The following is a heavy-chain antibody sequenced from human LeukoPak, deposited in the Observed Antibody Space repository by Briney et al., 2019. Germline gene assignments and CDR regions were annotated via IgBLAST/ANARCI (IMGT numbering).Heavy chain of an antibody. V-gene: IGHV4-39*01. J-gene: IGHJ5*02. CDR3: ARLDWNYPYNWFDP. CDR2: IYYSGDT. CDR1: GGSISSSSYY. Sequence: SETLSLTCTVSGGSISSSSYYWGWIRQPPGKGLEWIGSIYYSGDTYYNPSLKSRRVTISVDTSKNQFSLRLSSVTAADTAVYYCARLDWNYPYNWFDPWGQGTLVTVSS. D-gene: IGHD1-7*01.